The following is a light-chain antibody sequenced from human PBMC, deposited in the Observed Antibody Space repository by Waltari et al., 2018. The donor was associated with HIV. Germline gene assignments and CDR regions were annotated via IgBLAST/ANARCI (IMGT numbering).Light chain of an antibody. J-gene: IGKJ4*01. CDR2: GAS. CDR1: QTVASN. V-gene: IGKV3-15*01. CDR3: KQYNDWPIT. Sequence: EIVVTQSPATLSVSPGERATLSCRASQTVASNFAWYQQKPGQAPRFLIYGASTRATGIPARFSGSGSGTEFSLTITSLQSEDAAVYYCKQYNDWPITFGGGTKVESK.